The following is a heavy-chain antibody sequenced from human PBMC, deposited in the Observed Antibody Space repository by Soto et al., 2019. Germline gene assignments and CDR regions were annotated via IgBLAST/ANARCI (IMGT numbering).Heavy chain of an antibody. J-gene: IGHJ4*02. CDR1: GFTLSSYG. CDR3: ARIPPRRRPYYYFDF. V-gene: IGHV3-48*01. CDR2: ISSSSTSI. D-gene: IGHD3-10*01. Sequence: EVQLVESGGGVVQPGGSLRLSCAASGFTLSSYGMNWVRQAPGIGLEWVSYISSSSTSITYADSVKGRFTISRDNAKNSLYMHLTILRSEDTAVYYCARIPPRRRPYYYFDFWGQGVLVTVSS.